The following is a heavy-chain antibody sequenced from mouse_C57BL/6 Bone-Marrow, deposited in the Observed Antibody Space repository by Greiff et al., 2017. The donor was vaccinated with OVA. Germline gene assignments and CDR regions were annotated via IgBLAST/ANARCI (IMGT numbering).Heavy chain of an antibody. J-gene: IGHJ2*01. Sequence: EVKVVESGGGLVKPGGSLKLSCAASGFTFSDYGMHWVRQAPEKGLEWVAYISSGSSTIYYADTVKGRFTISRDNAKNTLFLQMTSLRSEDTAMYYCAGPPYDYGFYFDYWGQGTTLTVSS. CDR3: AGPPYDYGFYFDY. V-gene: IGHV5-17*01. CDR1: GFTFSDYG. D-gene: IGHD2-4*01. CDR2: ISSGSSTI.